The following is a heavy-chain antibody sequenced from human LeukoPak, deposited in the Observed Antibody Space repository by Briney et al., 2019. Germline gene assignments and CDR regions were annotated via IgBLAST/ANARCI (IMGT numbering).Heavy chain of an antibody. V-gene: IGHV3-15*01. CDR2: IKSKTDGGTT. D-gene: IGHD3-22*01. Sequence: GGSLRLSCAASGFTFSNAWTSWVRQAPGKGLEWVGRIKSKTDGGTTDYAAPVKGRFTISRDDSKNTLDLQMNSLKTEDTAVYYCATGGYRSDSNYKYYYYMDVWGKGTTVTVSS. CDR3: ATGGYRSDSNYKYYYYMDV. J-gene: IGHJ6*03. CDR1: GFTFSNAW.